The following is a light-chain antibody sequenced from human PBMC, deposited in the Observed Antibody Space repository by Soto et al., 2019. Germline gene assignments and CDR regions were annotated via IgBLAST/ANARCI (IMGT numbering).Light chain of an antibody. CDR3: HQYGTT. J-gene: IGKJ1*01. CDR2: GAY. CDR1: QSVTSAY. Sequence: EIVLTQSPGTLSLSPGERASLSCRASQSVTSAYLAWYQQKPGQAPRLLIYGAYNRAAGIPDRFSGSGSGTDFTLTISRLEHEDFAVYYCHQYGTTFGQGTKVEIK. V-gene: IGKV3-20*01.